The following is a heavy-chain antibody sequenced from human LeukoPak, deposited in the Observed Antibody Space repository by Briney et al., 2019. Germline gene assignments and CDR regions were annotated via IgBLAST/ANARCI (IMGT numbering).Heavy chain of an antibody. Sequence: SGGSLRLSCAASGFTFSSYVMSWVRQAPGKGLEWVSGISGSGGRTYYADSVKGRFNISRDNSKNTLHLQMNSLRAEDTAVYYCAKGGEVSSWYKRLKLYFDYWGQGTLVTVSS. D-gene: IGHD6-13*01. CDR1: GFTFSSYV. CDR3: AKGGEVSSWYKRLKLYFDY. CDR2: ISGSGGRT. V-gene: IGHV3-23*01. J-gene: IGHJ4*02.